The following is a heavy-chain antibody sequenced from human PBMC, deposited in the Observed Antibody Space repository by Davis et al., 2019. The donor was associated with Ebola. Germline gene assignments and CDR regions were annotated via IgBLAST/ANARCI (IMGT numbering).Heavy chain of an antibody. V-gene: IGHV4-39*01. D-gene: IGHD2-15*01. CDR3: ARHLLGYCSGGSCYGHNWFDP. Sequence: MPSETLSLTCTVSGGSISSSSYYWGWIRQPPGKGLEWIGSIYYSGSTYYNPSLKSRVTISVDTSKNQFSLKLSSVTAADTAVYYCARHLLGYCSGGSCYGHNWFDPWGQGTLVTVSS. CDR1: GGSISSSSYY. CDR2: IYYSGST. J-gene: IGHJ5*02.